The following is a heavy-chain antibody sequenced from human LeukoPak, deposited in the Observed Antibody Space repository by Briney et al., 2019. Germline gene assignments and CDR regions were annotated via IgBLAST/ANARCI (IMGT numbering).Heavy chain of an antibody. Sequence: SVKVSCKASGGIFSSYAISWVRQAPGQGLEWMGGIIPIFGTANYAQKFQGRVTITTDESTSTAYMELSSLRSEDTAVYYCARGSLYCRGGSCYSSLDYWGQGTLVTVSS. D-gene: IGHD2-15*01. CDR2: IIPIFGTA. CDR1: GGIFSSYA. J-gene: IGHJ4*02. V-gene: IGHV1-69*05. CDR3: ARGSLYCRGGSCYSSLDY.